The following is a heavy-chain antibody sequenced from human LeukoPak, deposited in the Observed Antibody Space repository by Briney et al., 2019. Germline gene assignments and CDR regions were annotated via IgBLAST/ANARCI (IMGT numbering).Heavy chain of an antibody. D-gene: IGHD6-6*01. V-gene: IGHV4-34*01. J-gene: IGHJ4*02. CDR1: GGSFSGYY. CDR2: INHSGST. Sequence: SETLSLTCAVYGGSFSGYYWSWIRQPPGKGLEWIGEINHSGSTNYNPSLKSRGTISVDTSKNQFSLELSSVTAADTAVYYCARFTKLKNYSSSYFDYWGQGTLVTVSS. CDR3: ARFTKLKNYSSSYFDY.